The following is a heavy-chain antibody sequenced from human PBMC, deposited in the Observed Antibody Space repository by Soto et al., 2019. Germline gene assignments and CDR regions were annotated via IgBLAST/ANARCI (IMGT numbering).Heavy chain of an antibody. V-gene: IGHV3-7*01. CDR1: GFTFSSYY. D-gene: IGHD1-26*01. CDR2: VNGDGSEK. CDR3: AKGGGAGSDY. Sequence: GGSLRLSCAASGFTFSSYYMSWVRQAQGKGLEWVANVNGDGSEKYYVDSVKGRCTVSRDNAKNSLYLQMNSRRAEDTAGYDGAKGGGAGSDYWGQGTLVTVSS. J-gene: IGHJ4*02.